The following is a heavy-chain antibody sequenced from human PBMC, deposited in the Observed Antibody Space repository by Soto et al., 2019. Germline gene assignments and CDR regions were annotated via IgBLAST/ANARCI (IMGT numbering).Heavy chain of an antibody. D-gene: IGHD2-8*01. CDR1: GGTFSSYA. V-gene: IGHV1-69*05. J-gene: IGHJ6*02. CDR3: ARDIESVTAKHFFYYYAMDV. CDR2: IIPIFGTA. Sequence: ASVKVSCKASGGTFSSYAISWVRQAPGQGLEWMGGIIPIFGTANYAQKFQGRVSMTTDTSTSTAYMELRGLTFDDTAVYYCARDIESVTAKHFFYYYAMDVWGQGTTVTVSS.